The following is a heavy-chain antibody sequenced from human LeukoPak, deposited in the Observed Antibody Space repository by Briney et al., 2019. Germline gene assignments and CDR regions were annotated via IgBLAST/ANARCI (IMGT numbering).Heavy chain of an antibody. CDR2: ICYSGST. Sequence: PSETLSLTCTVSGGSISSSSYYWGWIRQPPGKGLEWIGSICYSGSTYYNPSLKSRVTISVDTSKNQFSLKLSSVTAADTAVYYCARGDDYGGNPADYWGQGTLVTVSS. CDR3: ARGDDYGGNPADY. V-gene: IGHV4-39*07. D-gene: IGHD4-23*01. CDR1: GGSISSSSYY. J-gene: IGHJ4*02.